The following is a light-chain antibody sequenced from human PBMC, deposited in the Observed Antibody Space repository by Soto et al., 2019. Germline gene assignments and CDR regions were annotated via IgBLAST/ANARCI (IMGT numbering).Light chain of an antibody. J-gene: IGKJ4*01. V-gene: IGKV3-11*01. CDR2: DAS. CDR3: QHRINWPLT. CDR1: QSVSSY. Sequence: EIVLTQSPATLSLSPGERVILSCRASQSVSSYLNWYQQKPGQAPRLLIYDASSRATGIPSRFSGSGSGTDFTLTISSLEPEDFAVYYCQHRINWPLTFGGGTKLEIK.